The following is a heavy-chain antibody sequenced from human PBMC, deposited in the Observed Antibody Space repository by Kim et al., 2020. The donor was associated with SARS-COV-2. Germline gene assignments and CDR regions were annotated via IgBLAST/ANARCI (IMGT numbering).Heavy chain of an antibody. CDR2: IYYSGST. V-gene: IGHV4-31*03. J-gene: IGHJ4*02. Sequence: SETLSLTCTVSGGSISSGGYYWSWIRQHPGKGLEWIGYIYYSGSTYYNPSLKSRVTISVDTSKNQFSLKLSSVTAADTAVYYCARGLRTIFGVVTNFDYWGQGTLVTVSS. CDR1: GGSISSGGYY. CDR3: ARGLRTIFGVVTNFDY. D-gene: IGHD3-3*01.